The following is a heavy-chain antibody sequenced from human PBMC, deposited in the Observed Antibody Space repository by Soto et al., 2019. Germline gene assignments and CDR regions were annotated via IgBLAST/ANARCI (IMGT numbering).Heavy chain of an antibody. V-gene: IGHV4-39*05. Sequence: SETPSLTCIVSGGSISSSSYYWGWIRQPPGKGLEWIGEINHSGSTNYNPSLKSRVTISVDTSKNQFSLKLSSVTAADTAVYYCVSNWNRKRYYYYGRDVWGQGTTGTVS. D-gene: IGHD1-1*01. CDR2: INHSGST. CDR1: GGSISSSSYY. J-gene: IGHJ6*02. CDR3: VSNWNRKRYYYYGRDV.